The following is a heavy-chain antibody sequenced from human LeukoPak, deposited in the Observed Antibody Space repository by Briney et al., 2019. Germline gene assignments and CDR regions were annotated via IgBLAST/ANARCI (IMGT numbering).Heavy chain of an antibody. J-gene: IGHJ4*02. V-gene: IGHV1-46*01. Sequence: ASVKVSCKASGYTFTSYGISWVRQAPGQGLEWMGLINPSGGTTSYAQKFQGRVTMTRDTSTSTVYMELSSLRSEDTAVYYCARAYCSGGSCLWDFDYWGQGALVTVSS. D-gene: IGHD2-15*01. CDR2: INPSGGTT. CDR3: ARAYCSGGSCLWDFDY. CDR1: GYTFTSYG.